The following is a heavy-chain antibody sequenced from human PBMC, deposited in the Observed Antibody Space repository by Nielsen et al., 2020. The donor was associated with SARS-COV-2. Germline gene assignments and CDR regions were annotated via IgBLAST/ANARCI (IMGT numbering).Heavy chain of an antibody. CDR3: AKTPRSVTICGVVRSFDY. Sequence: GESLKISCAASGFTFRSYAMSWVRQAPGKGLEWVSAISGSGGRTFYADSVKGRFTLPRDNSKNTLYLQMNSRRAVDTAVYYCAKTPRSVTICGVVRSFDYWGLGTLVTVSS. V-gene: IGHV3-23*01. J-gene: IGHJ4*02. D-gene: IGHD3-3*01. CDR2: ISGSGGRT. CDR1: GFTFRSYA.